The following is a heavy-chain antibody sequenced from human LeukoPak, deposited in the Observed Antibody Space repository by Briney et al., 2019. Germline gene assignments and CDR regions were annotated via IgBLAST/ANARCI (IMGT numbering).Heavy chain of an antibody. Sequence: SETLSLTCTVSGGSISSSSYYWGWIRQPPGKGLEWIGSIYYSGSTYYHPSLKSRVTISVDTSKNQFSLKLSSVTAADTAVYYCARPNWNGGYFDYWGQGTLVTVSS. V-gene: IGHV4-39*01. CDR3: ARPNWNGGYFDY. CDR2: IYYSGST. J-gene: IGHJ4*02. CDR1: GGSISSSSYY. D-gene: IGHD1-1*01.